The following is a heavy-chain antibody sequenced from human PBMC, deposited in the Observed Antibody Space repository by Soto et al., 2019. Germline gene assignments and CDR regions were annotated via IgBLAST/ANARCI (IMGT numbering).Heavy chain of an antibody. CDR2: INPSGGST. J-gene: IGHJ6*02. Sequence: ASVKVSCKAAGYSFTSYYMDWVRQAPGQGLEWMGIINPSGGSTSYAQKFQGRVTMTRDTSTSTVYMELSSLRSEDTAVYYCARGALRYFDRPFYYGMDVWGQGTTVTLSS. CDR3: ARGALRYFDRPFYYGMDV. D-gene: IGHD3-9*01. V-gene: IGHV1-46*01. CDR1: GYSFTSYY.